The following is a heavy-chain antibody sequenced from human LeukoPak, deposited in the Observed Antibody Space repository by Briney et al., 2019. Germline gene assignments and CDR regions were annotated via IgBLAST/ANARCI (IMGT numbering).Heavy chain of an antibody. J-gene: IGHJ4*02. CDR3: ARGDVAAILAY. D-gene: IGHD2-15*01. Sequence: PSETLSLTCTVSGGSTSSYYWSRIRQPAGKGLEWIGRIYTSGSTNYTPSLKSRVTMSVDTSKNQFSLKLSSVTAADTAVYYCARGDVAAILAYWGQGTLVTVSS. V-gene: IGHV4-4*07. CDR1: GGSTSSYY. CDR2: IYTSGST.